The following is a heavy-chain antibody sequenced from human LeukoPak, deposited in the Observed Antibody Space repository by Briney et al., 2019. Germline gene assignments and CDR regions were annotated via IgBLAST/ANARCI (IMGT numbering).Heavy chain of an antibody. CDR2: ISFDESNE. CDR1: GFTFSNYG. CDR3: AKGGGTGYSSSWYSN. Sequence: GGSLRLSCAASGFTFSNYGMHWVRQAPGKGLEWVAVISFDESNEYYADSVKGRFTLSRDNSKNTLYLQMNSLRAEDTAMYYCAKGGGTGYSSSWYSNWGQGTLVTVSS. D-gene: IGHD6-13*01. V-gene: IGHV3-30*18. J-gene: IGHJ4*02.